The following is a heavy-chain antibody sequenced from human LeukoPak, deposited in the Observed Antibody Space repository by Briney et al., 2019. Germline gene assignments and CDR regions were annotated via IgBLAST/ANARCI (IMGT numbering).Heavy chain of an antibody. V-gene: IGHV3-30*01. D-gene: IGHD4-11*01. CDR2: ISYDGSNK. Sequence: PGGSLRLSRPASGFTFSNYAMHWVRQAPGKGLEWVAVISYDGSNKYYADSVKGRFTISRDNSKNTLYLQMNSLRAEDTAVYYCARRRGVTTAFDYWGQGTLVTVSS. CDR1: GFTFSNYA. CDR3: ARRRGVTTAFDY. J-gene: IGHJ4*02.